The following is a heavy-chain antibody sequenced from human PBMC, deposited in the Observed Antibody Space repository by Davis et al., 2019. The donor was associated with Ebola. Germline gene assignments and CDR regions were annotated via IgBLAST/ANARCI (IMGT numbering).Heavy chain of an antibody. J-gene: IGHJ4*02. Sequence: PGGSLRLSCAASGFTFSSYAMSWVRQAPGKGLEWVSAISGSGGSTYYADSVKGRFTISRDNSKNTLYLQMSSLRAEDTAVYYCARDGFDSLGYDFDSWGRGTTVTVSS. D-gene: IGHD3-22*01. CDR3: ARDGFDSLGYDFDS. CDR1: GFTFSSYA. CDR2: ISGSGGST. V-gene: IGHV3-23*01.